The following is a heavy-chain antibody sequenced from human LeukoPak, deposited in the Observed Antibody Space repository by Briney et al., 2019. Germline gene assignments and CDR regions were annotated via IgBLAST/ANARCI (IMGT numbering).Heavy chain of an antibody. CDR1: GFSFSDYG. D-gene: IGHD6-19*01. Sequence: GGSLRLSCAASGFSFSDYGMHWVRQAPGKGLEWVAVIWYDGSDKYYADSVKGRFIISRDNSKNTVYLQMNNLRADDTAVYYCASILIYSSGGWYFDHWGQGTLVSVS. V-gene: IGHV3-33*01. CDR3: ASILIYSSGGWYFDH. CDR2: IWYDGSDK. J-gene: IGHJ4*02.